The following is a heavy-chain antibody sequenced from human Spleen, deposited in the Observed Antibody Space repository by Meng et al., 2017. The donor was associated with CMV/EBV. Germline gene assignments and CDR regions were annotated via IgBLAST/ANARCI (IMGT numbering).Heavy chain of an antibody. CDR3: ARVYDDFWSGYYNKGRYEGVTIPYYFDY. J-gene: IGHJ4*02. D-gene: IGHD3-3*01. V-gene: IGHV4-30-4*08. CDR1: GGSISSGDYY. CDR2: IYYSGST. Sequence: SETLSLTCTVSGGSISSGDYYWSWIRQPPGKGLEWIGYIYYSGSTYYNPSLKSRVTISVDTSKNQFSLKLSSVTAADTAVYYCARVYDDFWSGYYNKGRYEGVTIPYYFDYWGQGTLVTVSS.